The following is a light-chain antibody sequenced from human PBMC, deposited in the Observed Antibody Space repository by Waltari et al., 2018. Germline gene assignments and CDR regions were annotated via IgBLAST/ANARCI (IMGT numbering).Light chain of an antibody. CDR2: HAS. V-gene: IGKV3-15*01. Sequence: EIVLTQSPDTLSVSPGERATLSCRASQSVSFRLAWYQEKPGQGHRLLIYHASTRADVVPARCSGSGSGTEFTLTISSLQSEDFGVYYCQQYDDWPPYTFGQGTKLEIK. CDR3: QQYDDWPPYT. CDR1: QSVSFR. J-gene: IGKJ2*01.